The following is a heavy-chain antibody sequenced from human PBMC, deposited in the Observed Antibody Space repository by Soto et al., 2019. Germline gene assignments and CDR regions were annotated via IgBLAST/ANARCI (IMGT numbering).Heavy chain of an antibody. D-gene: IGHD6-19*01. V-gene: IGHV1-69*04. CDR3: ARDGGVAGTFSMAAPNY. CDR2: IIPILGIA. Sequence: ASVKVSCKASGGTFSSYTISWVRQAPGQGLEWMGRIIPILGIANYAQKFQGRVTITADKSTSTAYMELSSLRSEDTAVYYCARDGGVAGTFSMAAPNYWGQGTLVTVSS. J-gene: IGHJ4*02. CDR1: GGTFSSYT.